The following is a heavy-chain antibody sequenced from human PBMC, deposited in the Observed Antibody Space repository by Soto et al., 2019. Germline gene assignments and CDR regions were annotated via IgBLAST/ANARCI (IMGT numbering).Heavy chain of an antibody. V-gene: IGHV4-59*08. CDR3: ARHGDIAAAVVGFDY. J-gene: IGHJ4*02. Sequence: SETLSLASTVSGGSISSYYWSWIRQPPGKGLEWIGYIYYSGSTNYNPSLKSRVTISVDTSKNQFSLKLSSVTAADTAVYYCARHGDIAAAVVGFDYWGQGTLVTVS. CDR1: GGSISSYY. D-gene: IGHD6-13*01. CDR2: IYYSGST.